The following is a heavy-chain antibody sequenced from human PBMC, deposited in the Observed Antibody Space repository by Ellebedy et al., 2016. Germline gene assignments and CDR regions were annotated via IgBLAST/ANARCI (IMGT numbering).Heavy chain of an antibody. CDR3: ARGIAVAGNRGGAFDI. Sequence: GESLKISCAASGFTFSSYAMSWVRQAPGKGLEWVSRINSDGSSTSYADSVKGRFTISRENAKNSLYLQMNSLRAGDTAVYYCARGIAVAGNRGGAFDIWGQGTMVTVSS. CDR2: INSDGSST. V-gene: IGHV3-74*01. D-gene: IGHD6-19*01. J-gene: IGHJ3*02. CDR1: GFTFSSYA.